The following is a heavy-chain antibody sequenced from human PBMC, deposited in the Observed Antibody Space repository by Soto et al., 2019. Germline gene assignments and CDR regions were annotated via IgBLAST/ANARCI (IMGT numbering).Heavy chain of an antibody. D-gene: IGHD6-6*01. CDR3: ARSRYSSSSSWFDP. J-gene: IGHJ5*02. V-gene: IGHV3-66*01. CDR2: IYSGGST. Sequence: GGSLRLSCAASGFTVSSNYMSWVRQAPGKGLEWVSVIYSGGSTYYADSVKGRFTISRDNSKNTLYLQMNSLRAEDTAVYYCARSRYSSSSSWFDPWGQGTLVTVSS. CDR1: GFTVSSNY.